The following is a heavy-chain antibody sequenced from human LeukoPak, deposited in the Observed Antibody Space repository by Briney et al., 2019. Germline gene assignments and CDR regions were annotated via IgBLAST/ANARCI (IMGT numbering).Heavy chain of an antibody. Sequence: SSGTLSLTCAVSGGSISSSNWWSWVRQPPGKGLEWIGEIYHSGSTNYNPSLKSRVTISVGKSKNQFSLKLSSVTAADTAVYYCARRVLKGHMQGAFDIWGQGTMVTVSS. CDR1: GGSISSSNW. D-gene: IGHD3-10*01. V-gene: IGHV4-4*02. CDR3: ARRVLKGHMQGAFDI. CDR2: IYHSGST. J-gene: IGHJ3*02.